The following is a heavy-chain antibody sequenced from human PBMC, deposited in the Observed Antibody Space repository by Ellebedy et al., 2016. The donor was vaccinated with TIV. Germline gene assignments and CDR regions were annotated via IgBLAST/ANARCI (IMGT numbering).Heavy chain of an antibody. CDR2: IYYSGST. D-gene: IGHD5-24*01. CDR1: GGSISSYY. J-gene: IGHJ6*03. V-gene: IGHV4-59*13. Sequence: SETLSLXXTVSGGSISSYYWSWIRQPPGKGLEWIGYIYYSGSTNYNPSPKSRVTISVDTSKNQFSLKLSSVTAADTAVYYCARALATVRYYYYYMDVWGKGTTVTVSS. CDR3: ARALATVRYYYYYMDV.